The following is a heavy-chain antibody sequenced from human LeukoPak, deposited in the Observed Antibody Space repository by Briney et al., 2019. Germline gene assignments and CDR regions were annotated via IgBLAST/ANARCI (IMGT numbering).Heavy chain of an antibody. CDR1: GGSISSYY. D-gene: IGHD3-10*01. J-gene: IGHJ4*02. CDR3: ARVGYGSAY. V-gene: IGHV4-59*01. CDR2: IYYSGST. Sequence: NPSETLSLTCTVSGGSISSYYWSWIRQPPGKGLEWIGYIYYSGSTNYNPSLKSRVTISVDTSKNQFSLKLSSVTAADTAVYYCARVGYGSAYWGRGTLVTVSS.